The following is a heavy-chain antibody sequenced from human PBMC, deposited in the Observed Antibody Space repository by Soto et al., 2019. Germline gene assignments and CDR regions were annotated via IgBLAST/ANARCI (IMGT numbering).Heavy chain of an antibody. J-gene: IGHJ4*02. CDR3: ERDAQIYCSSTSCYAGFDY. D-gene: IGHD2-2*01. V-gene: IGHV4-59*01. Sequence: SETLSLTCTVSGGSISSYYWSWIRQPPGKGLEWIGYIYYSGSTNYNPSLKSRATISVDTSKNQFSLKLSSVTAADTAVYYCERDAQIYCSSTSCYAGFDYWGQGTLVTVSS. CDR1: GGSISSYY. CDR2: IYYSGST.